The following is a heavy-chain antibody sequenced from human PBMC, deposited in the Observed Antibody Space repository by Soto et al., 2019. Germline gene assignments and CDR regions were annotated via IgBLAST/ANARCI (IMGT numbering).Heavy chain of an antibody. CDR1: GGSGTSYY. Sequence: QVQLQESGPGLVKPSETLSLTCTVSGGSGTSYYWSWIRQPPGKGLEWIGYIYYSGSTNYNPSLKSRVTISVDTSKNQFSLKLNSVTAADTAVYYCARHYETALMDVWGQGTTVTVSS. D-gene: IGHD3-3*01. CDR2: IYYSGST. V-gene: IGHV4-59*02. CDR3: ARHYETALMDV. J-gene: IGHJ6*02.